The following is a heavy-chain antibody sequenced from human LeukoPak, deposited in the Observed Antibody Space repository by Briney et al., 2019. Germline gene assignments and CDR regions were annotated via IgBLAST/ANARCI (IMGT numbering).Heavy chain of an antibody. D-gene: IGHD3-3*01. J-gene: IGHJ4*02. CDR3: ARRPRDFWSGFQYYFDY. CDR2: ISSSSSYI. V-gene: IGHV3-21*04. CDR1: GFTFSSYS. Sequence: GGSLRLSCAASGFTFSSYSMNWVRQAPGKGLEWVSSISSSSSYIYYADSVKGRFTISRDNAKNSLYLQMNSLRAEDTAVYYCARRPRDFWSGFQYYFDYWGQGTLVTVSS.